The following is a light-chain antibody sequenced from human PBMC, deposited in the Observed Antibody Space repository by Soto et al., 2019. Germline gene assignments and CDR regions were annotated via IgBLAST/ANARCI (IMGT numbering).Light chain of an antibody. Sequence: EVVMTQSPATLSVSPGERATLSCRASQSVGSKLAWYQHKPGQAARLLIFDAFTRATGIPAMFSGSGSGTEFTLFISSLQSEDFAVYYCQQYNNWPPLTFCGGTTVEI. CDR1: QSVGSK. V-gene: IGKV3-15*01. CDR2: DAF. CDR3: QQYNNWPPLT. J-gene: IGKJ4*01.